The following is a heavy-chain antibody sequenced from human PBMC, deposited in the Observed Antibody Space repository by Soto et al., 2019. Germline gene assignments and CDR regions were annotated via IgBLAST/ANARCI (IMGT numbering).Heavy chain of an antibody. J-gene: IGHJ4*02. CDR3: ARANWYFDY. Sequence: SETLSLTCTVSGGCINDQYGSWIRQPPGQGLEWIGYIYYSGSTNYSPSLKSRVTISVDTSKNQFSLKLSSLTAADTAIYYCARANWYFDYWGQGTLVTVSS. CDR2: IYYSGST. CDR1: GGCINDQY. V-gene: IGHV4-59*11. D-gene: IGHD7-27*01.